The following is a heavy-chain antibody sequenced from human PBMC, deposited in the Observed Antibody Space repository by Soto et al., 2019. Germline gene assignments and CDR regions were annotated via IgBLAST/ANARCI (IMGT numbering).Heavy chain of an antibody. V-gene: IGHV3-9*01. J-gene: IGHJ6*03. CDR2: ISWNSGSI. Sequence: HPGGSLRLSCAASGFTFDDYAMHWVRQAPGKGLEWVSGISWNSGSIGYADSVKGRFTISRDNAKNSLYLQMNSLRAEDTALYYCAKDLIPITMVRAMDVWGKGTLVTVSS. D-gene: IGHD3-10*01. CDR1: GFTFDDYA. CDR3: AKDLIPITMVRAMDV.